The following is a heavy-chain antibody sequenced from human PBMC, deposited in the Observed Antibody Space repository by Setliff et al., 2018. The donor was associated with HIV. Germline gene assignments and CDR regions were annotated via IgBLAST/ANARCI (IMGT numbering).Heavy chain of an antibody. J-gene: IGHJ6*02. CDR1: GYTFNSYG. Sequence: ASVKVSCKASGYTFNSYGINWVRQAPGQRLEWMGWINAGNGDTKYSQKFQGRVTFTWDTSASTAYMELSSLRSEDTALYYCARDSGDDYSDYYYYGMDVWGQGTTVTAP. V-gene: IGHV1-3*01. D-gene: IGHD4-4*01. CDR2: INAGNGDT. CDR3: ARDSGDDYSDYYYYGMDV.